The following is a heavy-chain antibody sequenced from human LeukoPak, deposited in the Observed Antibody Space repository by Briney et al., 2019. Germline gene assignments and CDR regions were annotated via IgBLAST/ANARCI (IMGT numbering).Heavy chain of an antibody. Sequence: SETLSLTCAVYGGSFSGYYWSWIRQPPGKGLEWIGEINHSGSTNYNPSLKSRVTISVDTSKNQFSLKLSSVTAADTAVYYCARLSGYCSSTSCPSWGFKRFDYWGQGTLVTVSS. D-gene: IGHD2-2*01. CDR1: GGSFSGYY. CDR3: ARLSGYCSSTSCPSWGFKRFDY. CDR2: INHSGST. J-gene: IGHJ4*02. V-gene: IGHV4-34*01.